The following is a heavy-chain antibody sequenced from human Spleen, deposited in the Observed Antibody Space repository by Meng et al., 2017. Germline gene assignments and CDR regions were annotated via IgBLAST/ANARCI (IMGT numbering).Heavy chain of an antibody. CDR2: SGHSGIT. V-gene: IGHV4-39*01. D-gene: IGHD6-19*01. Sequence: QPQLQESGPGLVKPSEALSLTCSVPGGSISTSGYYWGWIRQPPGKGLEWIGSSGHSGITYYTPSLKSRVTVSIDTSKSQFSLKLTSVTAADTAVYYCVRSSGWVRTGFDPWGQGTLVTVSS. CDR3: VRSSGWVRTGFDP. CDR1: GGSISTSGYY. J-gene: IGHJ5*02.